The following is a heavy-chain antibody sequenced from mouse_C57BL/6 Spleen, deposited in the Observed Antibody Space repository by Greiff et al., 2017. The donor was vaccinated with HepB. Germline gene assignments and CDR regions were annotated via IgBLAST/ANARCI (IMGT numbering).Heavy chain of an antibody. CDR3: ARYDYDGFAY. CDR2: INYDGSST. CDR1: GFTFSDYY. V-gene: IGHV5-16*01. J-gene: IGHJ3*01. Sequence: EVKLVESEGGLVHPGSSMKLSCTASGFTFSDYYMAWVRQVPEKGLEWVANINYDGSSTYYLDSLKSRFIISRDNAKNILYLQLSSLKSEDTATYYCARYDYDGFAYWGQGTLVTVSA. D-gene: IGHD2-4*01.